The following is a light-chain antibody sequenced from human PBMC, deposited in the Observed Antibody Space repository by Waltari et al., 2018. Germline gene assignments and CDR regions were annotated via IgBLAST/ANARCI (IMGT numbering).Light chain of an antibody. CDR3: HQCSTWPPA. V-gene: IGKV3-11*01. Sequence: EIVLTQSPATLSLSPGERATLSCRASQSVTTYLGCYQQKPGQAPRLLIYDASNRATGIPAMFSVSGSGTDFTLTISSLEPDDFAVYYCHQCSTWPPAFGPGTKVDI. CDR1: QSVTTY. J-gene: IGKJ3*01. CDR2: DAS.